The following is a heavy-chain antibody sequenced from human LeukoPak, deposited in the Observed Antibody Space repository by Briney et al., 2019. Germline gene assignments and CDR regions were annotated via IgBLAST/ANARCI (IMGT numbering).Heavy chain of an antibody. D-gene: IGHD3-22*01. J-gene: IGHJ3*02. V-gene: IGHV3-11*01. Sequence: GGSLRLSCAASGFTFDDYGMSWIRQAPGKGLEWVSYTSGGGSDMYYADSVKGRFTISRDNAKNSLYLQMNSLRAEDTVVYYCAMAHDSSGDEDAFDIWGQGTMVTVSS. CDR2: TSGGGSDM. CDR3: AMAHDSSGDEDAFDI. CDR1: GFTFDDYG.